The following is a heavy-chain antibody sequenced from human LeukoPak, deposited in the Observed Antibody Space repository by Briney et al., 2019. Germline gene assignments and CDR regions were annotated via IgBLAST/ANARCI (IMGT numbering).Heavy chain of an antibody. CDR2: FYYSGSI. CDR3: AGMRATGTSRGYVDV. J-gene: IGHJ6*03. CDR1: GGSINTASYY. D-gene: IGHD1-1*01. V-gene: IGHV4-39*01. Sequence: SETLSLICSVSGGSINTASYYWGWIRQPPGKGLELIGNFYYSGSIYYNSSLQSRVTISVDTSKNQFSLKLTSVTATGTSVYYCAGMRATGTSRGYVDVWGKGTTVTVSS.